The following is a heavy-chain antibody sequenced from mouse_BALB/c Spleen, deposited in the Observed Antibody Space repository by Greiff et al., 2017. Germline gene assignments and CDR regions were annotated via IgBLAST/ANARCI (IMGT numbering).Heavy chain of an antibody. V-gene: IGHV1-9*01. CDR3: ARDGTVVATRYYFDY. J-gene: IGHJ2*01. Sequence: QVQLKESGAELMKPGASVKISCKATGYTFRSYWIEWVKQRPGHGLEWIGEILPGSGSTNYNEKFKGKATFTADTSSNTAYMQLSSLTSEDSAVYYCARDGTVVATRYYFDYWGQGTTLTVSS. CDR2: ILPGSGST. CDR1: GYTFRSYW. D-gene: IGHD1-1*01.